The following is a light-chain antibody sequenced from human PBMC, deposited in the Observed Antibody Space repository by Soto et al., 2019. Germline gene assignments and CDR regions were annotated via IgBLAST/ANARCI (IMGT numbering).Light chain of an antibody. CDR1: SSDVGGYNY. J-gene: IGLJ1*01. Sequence: QSVLTQPASVSGSPGQSITISCTGTSSDVGGYNYVSWYQQHPGKAPKLMIYDVSNRPSGVSNRFSGSKSGNTASLTISGPQSEEEADYYCSSYTSSSTPLYVFGTGTKLTVL. CDR2: DVS. V-gene: IGLV2-14*01. CDR3: SSYTSSSTPLYV.